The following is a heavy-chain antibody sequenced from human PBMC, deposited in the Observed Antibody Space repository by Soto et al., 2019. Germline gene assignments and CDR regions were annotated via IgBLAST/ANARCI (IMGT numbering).Heavy chain of an antibody. CDR2: ITGSSSYI. Sequence: EVQLVESGGGLVKPGGSLRLSCAASGFTFSSYSMNWVRQAPGKGLEWVSSITGSSSYIYYADSVKGRFTISRDNAKNSLDLQMNSLKAEDTAVYSCARDDYDFDYWGQGTLVTVSS. CDR3: ARDDYDFDY. V-gene: IGHV3-21*01. D-gene: IGHD3-16*01. J-gene: IGHJ4*02. CDR1: GFTFSSYS.